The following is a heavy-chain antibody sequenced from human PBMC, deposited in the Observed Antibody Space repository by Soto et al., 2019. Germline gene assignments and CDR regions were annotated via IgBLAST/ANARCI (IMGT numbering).Heavy chain of an antibody. V-gene: IGHV4-30-4*01. D-gene: IGHD6-19*01. CDR1: GGSISSGDYY. CDR3: ARDPNIAVAGTGDY. J-gene: IGHJ4*02. Sequence: SETLSLTCTVSGGSISSGDYYWSWIRQPPGKGLEWIGYIYYSGSTYYNPSLKSRVTISVDTSKNQFSLKLSSVTAADTAVYYCARDPNIAVAGTGDYWGQGTLVTVSS. CDR2: IYYSGST.